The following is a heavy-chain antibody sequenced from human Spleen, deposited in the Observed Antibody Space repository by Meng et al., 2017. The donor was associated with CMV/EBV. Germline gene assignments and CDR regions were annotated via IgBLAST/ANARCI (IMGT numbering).Heavy chain of an antibody. V-gene: IGHV3-21*01. CDR2: ISSSSSSYI. CDR3: ARGGFPLSQLLWDY. CDR1: GFTFSSYS. Sequence: GESLKISCAASGFTFSSYSMNWVRQAPGKGLEWVSSISSSSSSYIYYADSVKGRFTISRDNAKNSLYLQMNSLRAEDTAVYYCARGGFPLSQLLWDYWGQGTLVTVSS. D-gene: IGHD2-2*01. J-gene: IGHJ4*02.